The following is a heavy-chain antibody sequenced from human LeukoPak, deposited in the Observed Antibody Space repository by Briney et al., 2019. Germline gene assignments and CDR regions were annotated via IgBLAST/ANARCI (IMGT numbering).Heavy chain of an antibody. CDR1: GGSFSGYY. V-gene: IGHV4-34*01. CDR3: ARVLYSSSWPYYYYSMDV. J-gene: IGHJ6*02. Sequence: PSETLSLTCAVYGGSFSGYYWSWIRQPPGKGLEWIGEINHSGSTNYNPSLKSRVTISVDTSKNQFSLKLSSVTAADTAVYYCARVLYSSSWPYYYYSMDVWGQGTTVTVSS. CDR2: INHSGST. D-gene: IGHD6-13*01.